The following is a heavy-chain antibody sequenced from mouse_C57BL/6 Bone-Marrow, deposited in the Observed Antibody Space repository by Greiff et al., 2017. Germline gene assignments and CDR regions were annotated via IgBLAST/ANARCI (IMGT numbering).Heavy chain of an antibody. V-gene: IGHV1-81*01. J-gene: IGHJ4*01. Sequence: QVQLKQSGPELVKPGASVKLSCKASGYTFTSYGISWVKQRTGQGLEWIGEIYPRSGNTYYNEKFKGKATLTADKSSSTAYMELRSLTSEDSAVYFCARGTYYSNLGSMDYWGQGTSVTVSS. CDR3: ARGTYYSNLGSMDY. CDR1: GYTFTSYG. CDR2: IYPRSGNT. D-gene: IGHD2-5*01.